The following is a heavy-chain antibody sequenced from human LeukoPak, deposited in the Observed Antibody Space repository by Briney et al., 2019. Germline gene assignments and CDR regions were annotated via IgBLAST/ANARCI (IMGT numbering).Heavy chain of an antibody. Sequence: PSETLSLTCTVSGGSISSYYWSWIRQPPGKGLEWIGEINHSGSTNYNPSLKSRVTISVDTSKNQFSLKLSSVTAADTAVYYCARAFGSSGWYNYWGQGTLVTVSS. D-gene: IGHD6-19*01. CDR3: ARAFGSSGWYNY. CDR2: INHSGST. CDR1: GGSISSYY. V-gene: IGHV4-34*01. J-gene: IGHJ4*02.